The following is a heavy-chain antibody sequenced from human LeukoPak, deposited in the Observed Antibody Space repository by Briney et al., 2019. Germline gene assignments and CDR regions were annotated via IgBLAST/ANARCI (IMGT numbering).Heavy chain of an antibody. CDR3: ARDIAPIVGVFDY. CDR2: ISPSGGIT. J-gene: IGHJ4*02. V-gene: IGHV3-23*01. Sequence: GGTLRLSCAASGFTFSSHGMNWVRQAPGKGLEWVSGISPSGGITYYTDSVKGRFTISRDNSKNTLYLQMNSPRAEDTAVYYCARDIAPIVGVFDYWGQGTLVTVSS. D-gene: IGHD1-26*01. CDR1: GFTFSSHG.